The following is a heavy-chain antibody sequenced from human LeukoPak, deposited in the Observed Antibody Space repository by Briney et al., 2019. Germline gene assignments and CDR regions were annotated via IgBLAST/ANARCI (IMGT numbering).Heavy chain of an antibody. D-gene: IGHD2-8*01. Sequence: SETLSLTCTVSGGSISSSSYYWGWIRQPPWKGLEWIGSIYYSGSTYYNPSLKSRVTISVDTSKNQFSLKLSSVTAADTAVYYCARLISPGVVDYWGQGTLVTVSS. CDR2: IYYSGST. J-gene: IGHJ4*02. CDR1: GGSISSSSYY. CDR3: ARLISPGVVDY. V-gene: IGHV4-39*01.